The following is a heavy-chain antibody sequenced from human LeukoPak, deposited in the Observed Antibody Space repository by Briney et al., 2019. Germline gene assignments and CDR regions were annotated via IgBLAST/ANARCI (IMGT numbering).Heavy chain of an antibody. CDR3: ARVSTSGYRDWLDP. Sequence: ASVKVSYKTSGYTFADYYIHWVRQAPGQGLEWMGWIYPKSGGTNSAQKFQGRVTMTRDTSISPAYMELSRLRFDDTAVYYCARVSTSGYRDWLDPWGQGTLVTVSS. V-gene: IGHV1-2*02. CDR2: IYPKSGGT. J-gene: IGHJ5*02. CDR1: GYTFADYY. D-gene: IGHD3-9*01.